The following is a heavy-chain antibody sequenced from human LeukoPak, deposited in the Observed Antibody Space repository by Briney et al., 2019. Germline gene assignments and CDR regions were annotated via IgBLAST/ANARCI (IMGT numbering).Heavy chain of an antibody. CDR3: ASPPTGGKAAAGGNGAFDI. Sequence: GASVKVSCKASGGTFSSYAISWVRQAPGQGLEWMGRIIPILGIANYAQKFQGRVTITADKSTSTAYMELSSLRSEDTAVYYCASPPTGGKAAAGGNGAFDIWGQGTMVTVSS. CDR1: GGTFSSYA. CDR2: IIPILGIA. D-gene: IGHD6-13*01. J-gene: IGHJ3*02. V-gene: IGHV1-69*04.